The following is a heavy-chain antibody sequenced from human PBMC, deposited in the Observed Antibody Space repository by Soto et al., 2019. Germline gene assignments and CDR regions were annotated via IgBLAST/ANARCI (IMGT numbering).Heavy chain of an antibody. CDR3: AQRGY. CDR1: GFTFRNAW. D-gene: IGHD6-25*01. J-gene: IGHJ4*02. CDR2: IKSKTDGGTT. V-gene: IGHV3-15*01. Sequence: GGSLRLSCAASGFTFRNAWMSWVRQAPGKGLEWVARIKSKTDGGTTDYAAPVESRFTISRDDSKNTLYLQMNSLKTEDTAVYYCAQRGYWGQGTLVTVSS.